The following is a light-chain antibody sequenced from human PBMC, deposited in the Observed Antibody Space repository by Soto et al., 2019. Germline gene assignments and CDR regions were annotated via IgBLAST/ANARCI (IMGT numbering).Light chain of an antibody. Sequence: DVPMTQSPSSLSASVGDRVTITCRTSHSITNYLNWYQQKPGKAPKLLIFGASILQSGVPSRFSGSGSGSDFTLTISSLQPEDFAIYYCQQTYSTLWTFGQGTKVEIK. CDR3: QQTYSTLWT. V-gene: IGKV1-39*01. J-gene: IGKJ1*01. CDR2: GAS. CDR1: HSITNY.